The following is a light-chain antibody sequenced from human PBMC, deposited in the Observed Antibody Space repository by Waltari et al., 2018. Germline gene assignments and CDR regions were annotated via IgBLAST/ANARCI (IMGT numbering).Light chain of an antibody. CDR2: GAT. V-gene: IGLV2-23*01. CDR1: SNDIGNYDL. Sequence: QSALTQPASVSRSPGQSITLSCTGTSNDIGNYDLVSWYQQRPGEAPKLLMYGATKRPSGVSNRFSGSKSGKTASLTISGLQTEDEADYYCFSFVAANSFVFGPGTKVTVL. CDR3: FSFVAANSFV. J-gene: IGLJ1*01.